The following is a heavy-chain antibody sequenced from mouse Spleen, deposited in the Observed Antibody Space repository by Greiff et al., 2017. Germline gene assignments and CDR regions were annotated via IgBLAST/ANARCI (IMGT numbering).Heavy chain of an antibody. CDR2: ISSGGSYT. V-gene: IGHV5-9-1*01. CDR3: ASDYGYDGFAY. Sequence: EVMLVESGGGLVKPGGSLKLSCAASGFTFSSYAMSWVRQTPEKRLEWVATISSGGSYTYYPDSVKGRFTISRDNAKNTLYLQMSSLRSEDTAMYYCASDYGYDGFAYWGQGTLVTVSA. CDR1: GFTFSSYA. D-gene: IGHD2-2*01. J-gene: IGHJ3*01.